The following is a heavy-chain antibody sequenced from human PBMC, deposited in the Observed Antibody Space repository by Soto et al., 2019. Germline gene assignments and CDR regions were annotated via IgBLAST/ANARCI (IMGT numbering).Heavy chain of an antibody. Sequence: GGSLRLSCAASGFNVSSNGMFWVRQAPGEGLEWVAIISYDGSHKYYGDSVKGRFTISRDNSKNTLYLQMNSLRAEDTAVYYCARDKAARGGSTVSYWGQGTLVTVSS. V-gene: IGHV3-30*03. J-gene: IGHJ4*02. CDR3: ARDKAARGGSTVSY. CDR2: ISYDGSHK. CDR1: GFNVSSNG. D-gene: IGHD6-6*01.